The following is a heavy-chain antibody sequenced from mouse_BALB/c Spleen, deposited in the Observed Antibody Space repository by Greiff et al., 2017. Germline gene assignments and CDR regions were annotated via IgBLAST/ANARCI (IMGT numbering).Heavy chain of an antibody. CDR1: GYSFTSYW. J-gene: IGHJ4*01. CDR3: ARSKIDYAMDY. CDR2: IDPSDSET. Sequence: QVQLKESGPQLVRPGASVKISCKASGYSFTSYWMHWVKQRPGQGLEWIGMIDPSDSETRLNQKFKDKATLTVDKSSSTAYMQLSSPTSEDSAVYYCARSKIDYAMDYWGQGTSVTVSS. V-gene: IGHV1S126*01.